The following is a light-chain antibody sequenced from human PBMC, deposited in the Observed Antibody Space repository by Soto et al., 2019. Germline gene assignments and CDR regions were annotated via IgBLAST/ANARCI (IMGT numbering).Light chain of an antibody. J-gene: IGLJ2*01. CDR1: SSDVGGYNY. CDR3: SSYRSSSTPVV. Sequence: QSVLTQPASVSGSPGQSITISCTGTSSDVGGYNYVSWYQQHPGKAPKLMIYDVSYRPSGVSNRFSGSKSGNTASLTISGLQAEDEADYYCSSYRSSSTPVVFGGGTKLTVL. CDR2: DVS. V-gene: IGLV2-14*01.